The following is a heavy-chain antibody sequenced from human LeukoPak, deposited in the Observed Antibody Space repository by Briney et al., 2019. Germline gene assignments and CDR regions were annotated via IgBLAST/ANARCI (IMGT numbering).Heavy chain of an antibody. CDR3: ARSDDSSGYALDY. D-gene: IGHD3-22*01. CDR1: GYTFISYG. V-gene: IGHV1-18*01. J-gene: IGHJ4*02. Sequence: ASVKVSCKASGYTFISYGISWVRQAPGQGLEWMGWISAHNGNTYYAQSLQGRVTMTAETSTSTAYMELSSLRSEDTAVYYCARSDDSSGYALDYWGQGTLVTVSS. CDR2: ISAHNGNT.